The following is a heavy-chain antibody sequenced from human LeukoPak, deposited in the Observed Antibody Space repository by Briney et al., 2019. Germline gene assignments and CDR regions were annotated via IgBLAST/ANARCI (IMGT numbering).Heavy chain of an antibody. CDR1: GYTFTSYG. CDR2: ISAYNGNT. V-gene: IGHV1-18*01. D-gene: IGHD2-2*01. CDR3: ARDGNVVVPAADYYYYYYMDV. J-gene: IGHJ6*03. Sequence: GASVKVSCKASGYTFTSYGISWVRQAPGQGLEWMGWISAYNGNTNYAQKLQGRVTMTTDTSTSTAYMELRSLRSDDTAVYYCARDGNVVVPAADYYYYYYMDVWGKGTTVTVSS.